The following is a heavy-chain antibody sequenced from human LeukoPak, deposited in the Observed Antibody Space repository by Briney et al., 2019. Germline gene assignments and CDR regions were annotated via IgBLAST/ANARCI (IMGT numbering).Heavy chain of an antibody. CDR1: GYTFTGYY. Sequence: ASVKVSCKASGYTFTGYYMHWVRQAPGQGLEWMGWINPNSGGTNYAQKFQGRVTMTRDTSISTAYMELSRLRSDDTAVYYCARDFHCSGTSCLSYYYYMDVWGKGTTVTVSS. CDR3: ARDFHCSGTSCLSYYYYMDV. CDR2: INPNSGGT. V-gene: IGHV1-2*02. D-gene: IGHD2-2*01. J-gene: IGHJ6*03.